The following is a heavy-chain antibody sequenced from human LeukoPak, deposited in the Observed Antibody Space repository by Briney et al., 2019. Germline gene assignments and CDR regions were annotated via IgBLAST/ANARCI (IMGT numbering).Heavy chain of an antibody. CDR3: AREVVIFPDYYYYGMDV. CDR1: GFTFSSYA. J-gene: IGHJ6*02. D-gene: IGHD3-9*01. CDR2: ISYDGSNK. V-gene: IGHV3-30-3*01. Sequence: PGRSLRLSCAASGFTFSSYAMHWVRQAPGKGLEWVAVISYDGSNKYYADSVEGRFTISRDNAKSSLYLQMNSLRAEDTAVYYCAREVVIFPDYYYYGMDVWGQGTTVTVSS.